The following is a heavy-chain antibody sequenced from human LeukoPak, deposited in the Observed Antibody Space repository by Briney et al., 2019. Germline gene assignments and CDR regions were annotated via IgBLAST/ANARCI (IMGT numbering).Heavy chain of an antibody. V-gene: IGHV4-59*01. CDR1: GGSLRRYH. CDR2: IYYRGST. D-gene: IGHD5-24*01. CDR3: ARPRRDGYIDAFDI. J-gene: IGHJ3*02. Sequence: SETLALNCPVSGGSLRRYHLGWIRPPPREGLEGIGYIYYRGSTNYNPSLKSRATISVDTSKNQSSLKLSSVTAADTAVYYCARPRRDGYIDAFDIWGQGTMVTVSP.